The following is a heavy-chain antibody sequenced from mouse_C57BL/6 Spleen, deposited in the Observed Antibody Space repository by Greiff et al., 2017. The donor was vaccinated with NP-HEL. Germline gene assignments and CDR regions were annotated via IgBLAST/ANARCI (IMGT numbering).Heavy chain of an antibody. CDR2: IDPSDSET. CDR3: ARSDLYDYDGGGYFDY. D-gene: IGHD2-4*01. Sequence: QVQLQQPGAELVRPGSSVKLSCKASGYTFTSYWMHWVKQRPIQGLEWIGNIDPSDSETHYNQKFKDKATLTVDKSSSTAYMRLSSLTSEDSAVYYCARSDLYDYDGGGYFDYWGQGTTLTVSS. V-gene: IGHV1-52*01. CDR1: GYTFTSYW. J-gene: IGHJ2*01.